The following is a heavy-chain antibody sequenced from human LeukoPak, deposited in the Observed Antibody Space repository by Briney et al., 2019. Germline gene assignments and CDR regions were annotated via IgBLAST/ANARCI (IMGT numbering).Heavy chain of an antibody. CDR1: GGSISSYY. CDR2: IYTSGST. D-gene: IGHD2-2*01. CDR3: ARIAQYQLFYMDV. Sequence: SETLSLTCTVSGGSISSYYWSWIRQPAGKGLEWIGRIYTSGSTNYNPSLKSRVAMSVDTSKNQFSLKLSSVTAADTAVYYCARIAQYQLFYMDVWGKGTTVTVSS. J-gene: IGHJ6*03. V-gene: IGHV4-4*07.